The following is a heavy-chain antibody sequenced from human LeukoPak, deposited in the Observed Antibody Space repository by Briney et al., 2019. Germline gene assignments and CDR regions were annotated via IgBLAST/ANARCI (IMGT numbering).Heavy chain of an antibody. CDR2: ILYDGSKK. CDR1: GFTFSHHG. Sequence: GGSLRLSCAASGFTFSHHGMHWVRRAPGKGLEWVAFILYDGSKKYYVDSVKGRFTISRDNSKNALSLQMNSLRAEDTAIYYCAKAIDKRTGYYMDFWGQGTLVTVSS. J-gene: IGHJ4*02. V-gene: IGHV3-30*02. CDR3: AKAIDKRTGYYMDF. D-gene: IGHD3-22*01.